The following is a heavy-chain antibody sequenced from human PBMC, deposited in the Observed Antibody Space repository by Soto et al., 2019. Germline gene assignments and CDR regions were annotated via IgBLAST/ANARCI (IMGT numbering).Heavy chain of an antibody. D-gene: IGHD3-10*01. J-gene: IGHJ3*01. CDR3: AKRFFGSGSPPGEFDV. Sequence: PGGSLRLSCAASGFKFSNYAMSWVRQAPGKGPEWVSFITSSGNGTYYADSVKGRFTISRDNSKNTLYVQMNNLRAEDTAKYYCAKRFFGSGSPPGEFDVWGPGTMVTVSS. CDR1: GFKFSNYA. V-gene: IGHV3-23*05. CDR2: ITSSGNGT.